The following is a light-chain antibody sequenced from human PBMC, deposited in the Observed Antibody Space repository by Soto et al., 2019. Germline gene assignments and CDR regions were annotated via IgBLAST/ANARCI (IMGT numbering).Light chain of an antibody. Sequence: DIVMTQSPLSLPVTPGEPASISCRSSQSLLHSDGYNYLDWYLQKPGQSPQLLIYLGSDRASGVPDRFSCSGSGSDCTLNISRVEAGDVGYYYCMQSLQTPYTFGQGTKLEIK. CDR2: LGS. V-gene: IGKV2-28*01. CDR1: QSLLHSDGYNY. J-gene: IGKJ2*01. CDR3: MQSLQTPYT.